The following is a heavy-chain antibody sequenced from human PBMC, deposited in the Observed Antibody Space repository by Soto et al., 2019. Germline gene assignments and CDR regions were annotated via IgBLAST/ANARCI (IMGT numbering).Heavy chain of an antibody. CDR3: ARQRPPVLRRQPDAFDI. J-gene: IGHJ3*02. D-gene: IGHD4-17*01. V-gene: IGHV4-39*01. Sequence: QLQLQESGPGLVKPSETLSLTCSVSGGSISNSYYWGWIRQPPGKGPEWIGSVYTSGSTYHNPSLKSRVSLSVDTTKTQSSLKLTSLTDADTAVYYCARQRPPVLRRQPDAFDIWGPGIVVIVSS. CDR1: GGSISNSYY. CDR2: VYTSGST.